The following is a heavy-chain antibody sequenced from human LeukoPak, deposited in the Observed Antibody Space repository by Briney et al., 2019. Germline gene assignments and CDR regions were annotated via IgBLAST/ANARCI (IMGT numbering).Heavy chain of an antibody. CDR3: AGGSLGSGTSSDCCPLDY. J-gene: IGHJ4*02. D-gene: IGHD2-15*01. V-gene: IGHV3-23*01. CDR2: ISGSGGST. Sequence: GGSLRLSCAASGFTFSSYAMSWVRQAPGKGLEWVSAISGSGGSTYYADSVKGRFTISRDNSKNTLYLQMNSLRAEDTAVYYCAGGSLGSGTSSDCCPLDYWGQGTLVTVSS. CDR1: GFTFSSYA.